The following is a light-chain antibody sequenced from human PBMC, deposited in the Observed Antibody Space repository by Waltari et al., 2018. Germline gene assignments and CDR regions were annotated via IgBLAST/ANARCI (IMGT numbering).Light chain of an antibody. CDR3: CSYAGRVV. V-gene: IGLV2-23*02. CDR1: SSDVGSYNL. J-gene: IGLJ2*01. Sequence: QSALTQPASVSGSTGQSINISCTGTSSDVGSYNLVSWYQQHPGNAPKIMIYEVTQRPSGASNRFPGSKSGNTASLTISGLQAEDEADYYCCSYAGRVVFGGGTKLTVL. CDR2: EVT.